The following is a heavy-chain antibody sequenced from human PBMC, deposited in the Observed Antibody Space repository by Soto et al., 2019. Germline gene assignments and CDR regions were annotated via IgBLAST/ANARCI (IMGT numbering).Heavy chain of an antibody. J-gene: IGHJ5*02. CDR1: GGSISSYY. V-gene: IGHV4-59*01. CDR3: ARGGRYDFWSGYSGNWFAP. D-gene: IGHD3-3*01. Sequence: SGTLSLTCTVSGGSISSYYWSWIRQPPGKGLEWIGYIYYSGSTNYNPSLKSRVTISVDTSRKQFSLKLSSVTAADTAVYYCARGGRYDFWSGYSGNWFAPWGQGTLVTVSS. CDR2: IYYSGST.